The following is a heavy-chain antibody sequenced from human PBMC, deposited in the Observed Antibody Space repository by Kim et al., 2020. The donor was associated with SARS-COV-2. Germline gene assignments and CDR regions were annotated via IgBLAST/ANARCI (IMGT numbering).Heavy chain of an antibody. CDR3: ASHVAIFGVVYGMDV. V-gene: IGHV1-18*01. D-gene: IGHD3-3*02. Sequence: QKLQGRVTMTTDTSTSTAYMELRSLRSDDTAVYYCASHVAIFGVVYGMDVWGQGTTVTVSS. J-gene: IGHJ6*02.